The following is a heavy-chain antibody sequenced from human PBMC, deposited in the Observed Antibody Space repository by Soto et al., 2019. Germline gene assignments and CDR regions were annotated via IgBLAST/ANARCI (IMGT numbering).Heavy chain of an antibody. CDR3: ARELQLQSGWFDP. V-gene: IGHV3-64*01. D-gene: IGHD2-2*01. J-gene: IGHJ5*02. CDR1: GLTLSSYP. Sequence: GAALRLSCAASGLTLSSYPMHWVRQAPGKGLEYVSAISSNGGSTYYANSVKGRFTISRDNSKNTLYLQMGSLRAEDMAVYYCARELQLQSGWFDPWGQGTLVTVSS. CDR2: ISSNGGST.